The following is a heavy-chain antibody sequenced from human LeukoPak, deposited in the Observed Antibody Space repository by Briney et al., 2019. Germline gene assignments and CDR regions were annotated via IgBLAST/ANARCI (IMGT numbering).Heavy chain of an antibody. J-gene: IGHJ3*02. D-gene: IGHD1-1*01. V-gene: IGHV3-7*01. CDR1: GFTFSNYW. CDR2: IKQDGSEK. CDR3: ATNPTSGWNYAFDI. Sequence: GGSLRLSCAASGFTFSNYWMNWVRQAPGKGLEWVANIKQDGSEKYYVDSVKGRFTISRDNAKNSLYLQMNSLRAEDTAVYYCATNPTSGWNYAFDIWGQGTMVTVSS.